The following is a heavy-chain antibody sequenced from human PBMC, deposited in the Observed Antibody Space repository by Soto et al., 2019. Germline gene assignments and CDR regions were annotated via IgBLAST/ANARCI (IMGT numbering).Heavy chain of an antibody. CDR2: IYYSGST. D-gene: IGHD3-22*01. J-gene: IGHJ4*02. CDR3: AKSNSGSQSCFDY. Sequence: SETLSLTCTVSGGSISSSSYYWGWLRQPPGKGLEWIGTIYYSGSTYYNASLKSRVTISVDTSKNTLYLQMNSLRAEDTAVYYCAKSNSGSQSCFDYWGQGTLVTVSS. CDR1: GGSISSSSYY. V-gene: IGHV4-39*07.